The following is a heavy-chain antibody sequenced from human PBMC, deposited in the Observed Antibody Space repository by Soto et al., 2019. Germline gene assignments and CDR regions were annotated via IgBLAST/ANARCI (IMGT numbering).Heavy chain of an antibody. D-gene: IGHD2-2*01. V-gene: IGHV4-39*01. Sequence: PSETLSLTCTVSGGSISRINYYWDWIRQPPGKGLEWIGNFYYNGSTFYSPSLKSRVSISVDTSKNQFSLKLSSVTAADTAVYYCARLGYCISTSCYGANWFDPWGQGTLVTVSS. J-gene: IGHJ5*02. CDR1: GGSISRINYY. CDR2: FYYNGST. CDR3: ARLGYCISTSCYGANWFDP.